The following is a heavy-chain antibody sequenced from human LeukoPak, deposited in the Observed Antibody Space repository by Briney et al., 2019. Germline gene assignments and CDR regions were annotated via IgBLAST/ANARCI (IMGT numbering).Heavy chain of an antibody. J-gene: IGHJ4*02. CDR1: GGSISSGDYY. D-gene: IGHD6-13*01. CDR2: IYYSGST. CDR3: ARSSSSWEPLIDY. Sequence: PSQTLSLTCTVSGGSISSGDYYWSWIRQPPGKGLEWIGYIYYSGSTYYNPSLKSRVTISVGTSKNQFSLKLSSVTAADTAVYYCARSSSSWEPLIDYWGQGTLVTVSS. V-gene: IGHV4-30-4*01.